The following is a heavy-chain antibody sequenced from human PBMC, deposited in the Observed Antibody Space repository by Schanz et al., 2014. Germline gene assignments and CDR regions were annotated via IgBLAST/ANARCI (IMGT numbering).Heavy chain of an antibody. V-gene: IGHV3-23*01. D-gene: IGHD3-3*01. CDR3: VRDSFFAFDY. Sequence: EVQLLESGGGLVQPGGSLRLSCAASGFTFSSYAMSWVRQAPGKGLEWVSSINTGGDSTYYADSVRGRITMSRDNSKNTMYLQMNSLRAEDTAVYYCVRDSFFAFDYWGQGTLVTVSS. J-gene: IGHJ4*02. CDR2: INTGGDST. CDR1: GFTFSSYA.